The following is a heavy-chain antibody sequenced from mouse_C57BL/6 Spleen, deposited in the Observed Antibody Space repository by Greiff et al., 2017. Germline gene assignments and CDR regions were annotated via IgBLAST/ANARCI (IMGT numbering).Heavy chain of an antibody. CDR2: IWSGGSK. Sequence: QVQLKESGPGLVQPSQSLSITCTVSGFSLTSYGVHWVRQSPGKGLGWMGVIWSGGSKDYNAAFISRMSICKDNSKSQVFFKMNSLQADDTAIYYCARAGVTTVVSMRNYYAMDYWGQGTSVTVSA. CDR3: ARAGVTTVVSMRNYYAMDY. J-gene: IGHJ4*01. V-gene: IGHV2-2*01. D-gene: IGHD1-1*01. CDR1: GFSLTSYG.